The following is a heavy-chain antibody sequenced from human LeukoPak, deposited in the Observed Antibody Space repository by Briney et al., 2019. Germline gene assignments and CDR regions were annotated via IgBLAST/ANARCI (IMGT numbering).Heavy chain of an antibody. J-gene: IGHJ4*02. CDR3: ARGGVVVTDTLNDY. CDR1: GFTFSRYS. Sequence: GGSLRLSCAASGFTFSRYSMNWVRQAPGKGLEWVSSISSSSSYIYYADSVKGRFTISRDNAKNSLYLQMNSLRAEDTAVYYCARGGVVVTDTLNDYWGQGTLVTVSS. V-gene: IGHV3-21*01. D-gene: IGHD2-21*02. CDR2: ISSSSSYI.